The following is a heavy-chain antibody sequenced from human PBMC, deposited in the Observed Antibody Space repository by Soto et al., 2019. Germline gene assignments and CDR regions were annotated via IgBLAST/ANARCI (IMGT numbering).Heavy chain of an antibody. CDR1: GFTFSGYG. J-gene: IGHJ3*02. CDR2: IGTSGHA. Sequence: AGGSLRLSCAASGFTFSGYGMHWVRQAAGESLEWVSVIGTSGHAFYAGSVKGRFTITREDAKNSVYLQMNSLRDGDTAVYYCARGGGFGEQHSDAFDIWGQGTMVTVSS. CDR3: ARGGGFGEQHSDAFDI. V-gene: IGHV3-13*01. D-gene: IGHD3-10*01.